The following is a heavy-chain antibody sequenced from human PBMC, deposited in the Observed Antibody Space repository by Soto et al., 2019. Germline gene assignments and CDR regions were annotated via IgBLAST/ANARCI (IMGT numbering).Heavy chain of an antibody. Sequence: GASVKVSCKVSGYTLTELSMHWVRQAPGKGLEWMGGFDPEDGETIYAQKFQGRVTMTEDTSTDTAYMELSSLRSEDTAVYYCATGRLRGYSYGNAYWGQGTLVTVSS. CDR2: FDPEDGET. V-gene: IGHV1-24*01. CDR1: GYTLTELS. CDR3: ATGRLRGYSYGNAY. J-gene: IGHJ4*02. D-gene: IGHD5-18*01.